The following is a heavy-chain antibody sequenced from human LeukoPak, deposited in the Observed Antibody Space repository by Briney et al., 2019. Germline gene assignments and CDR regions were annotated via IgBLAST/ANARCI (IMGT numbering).Heavy chain of an antibody. D-gene: IGHD5-18*01. CDR2: INPNSGGT. CDR3: ARGREAAMVTPQVDY. J-gene: IGHJ4*02. V-gene: IGHV1-2*02. Sequence: GASVKVPCKASGYTFTVYYMHWVRQAPGQGREWMGWINPNSGGTNYARKFQGRVTMTRGTSISTAYMELSRLRSDDTAVYYCARGREAAMVTPQVDYWGQGTLVTVSS. CDR1: GYTFTVYY.